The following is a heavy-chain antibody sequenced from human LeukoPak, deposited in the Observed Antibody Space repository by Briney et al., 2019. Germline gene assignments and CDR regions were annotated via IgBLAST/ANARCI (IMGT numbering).Heavy chain of an antibody. Sequence: ESGPTLVKPTQTLTLTCTFSGFSLSTSGVGVGWIRQPPGKALEWLALIYWNDDKRYSPSLKSRLTITKDTSKNQVVLTMTNMDPVDTATYYCAHSGYYDSSGYYYNSIADAFDIWGQGTMVTVSS. V-gene: IGHV2-5*01. D-gene: IGHD3-22*01. CDR1: GFSLSTSGVG. CDR2: IYWNDDK. J-gene: IGHJ3*02. CDR3: AHSGYYDSSGYYYNSIADAFDI.